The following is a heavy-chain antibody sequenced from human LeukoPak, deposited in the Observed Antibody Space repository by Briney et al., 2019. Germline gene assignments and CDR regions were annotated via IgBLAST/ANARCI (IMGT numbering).Heavy chain of an antibody. V-gene: IGHV4-30-2*01. CDR2: IYHSGST. CDR3: ARTNGPLGY. J-gene: IGHJ4*02. Sequence: SQTLSLTCTVSGGSISSGGYYWSWIRQPPGKGLEWIGYIYHSGSTYYNPSLKSRVTISVDRSKNQFSLKLSSVTAADTAVYYCARTNGPLGYWGQGTLVTVSS. D-gene: IGHD2-8*01. CDR1: GGSISSGGYY.